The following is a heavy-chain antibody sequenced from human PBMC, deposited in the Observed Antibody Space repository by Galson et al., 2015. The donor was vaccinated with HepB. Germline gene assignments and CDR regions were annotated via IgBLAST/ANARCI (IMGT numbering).Heavy chain of an antibody. CDR2: IYSGDDT. V-gene: IGHV3-66*01. CDR1: GFTVSGNY. Sequence: SLRLSCAASGFTVSGNYLSWVRQAPGKGLEWVSSIYSGDDTSYADSVKGRFTISRDNSKNSVYLQMNSLRAEDTAVYYCATEGDTSTWYRYWGRGTLVTVSS. CDR3: ATEGDTSTWYRY. J-gene: IGHJ4*02. D-gene: IGHD6-13*01.